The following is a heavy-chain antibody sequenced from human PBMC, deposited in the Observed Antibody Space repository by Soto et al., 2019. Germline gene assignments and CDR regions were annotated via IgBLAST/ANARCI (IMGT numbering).Heavy chain of an antibody. CDR1: GFTFSNAW. Sequence: EVQLVESGGGLVKPGGSLRLSCAASGFTFSNAWMNWVRQAPGKGLEWVGGIKSKTDGGTTEYAAHVQGRFTISRDDSKNKLYLLIISMKTEDTAVYYCTIGASGSYSCYYYYYGGMDVWGQGTTVTVSS. CDR2: IKSKTDGGTT. CDR3: TIGASGSYSCYYYYYGGMDV. J-gene: IGHJ6*02. V-gene: IGHV3-15*07. D-gene: IGHD3-10*01.